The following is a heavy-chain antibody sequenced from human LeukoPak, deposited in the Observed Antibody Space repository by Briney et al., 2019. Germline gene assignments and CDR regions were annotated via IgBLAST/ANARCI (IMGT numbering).Heavy chain of an antibody. D-gene: IGHD6-13*01. CDR1: GFTFSSKS. CDR2: ISGNGVDT. Sequence: GGTLRLSCAASGFTFSSKSMTWVRQAPGKGLEWVSAISGNGVDTFYADSVKGRFTISRDNSRNTLYLQMNSLRAEDTAVYYCAKDSRSLAAAGEVDYWGQGTLVTVSS. V-gene: IGHV3-23*01. CDR3: AKDSRSLAAAGEVDY. J-gene: IGHJ4*02.